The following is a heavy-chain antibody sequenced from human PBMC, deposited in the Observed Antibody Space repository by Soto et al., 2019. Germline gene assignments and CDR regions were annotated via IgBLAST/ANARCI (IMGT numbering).Heavy chain of an antibody. CDR3: AKDGPEYYDSSGYYFLPSFFDY. CDR1: GFTFSSYG. D-gene: IGHD3-22*01. J-gene: IGHJ4*02. CDR2: ISYDGSNK. V-gene: IGHV3-30*18. Sequence: GGPLRLSCAASGFTFSSYGMHWVRRAPGKGLEGVAVISYDGSNKYYADSVKGRFTISRDNSKNTLYLQMNSLRAEDAAVYYCAKDGPEYYDSSGYYFLPSFFDYWGQGTLVTVSP.